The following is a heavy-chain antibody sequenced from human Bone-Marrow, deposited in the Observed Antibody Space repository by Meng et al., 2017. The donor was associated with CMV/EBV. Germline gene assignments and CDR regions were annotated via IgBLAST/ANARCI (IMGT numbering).Heavy chain of an antibody. Sequence: SETLSLTCTVSGGSISSSSYYWGWIRQPPGKGLEWIGSIYYSGSIYYNPSLKSRVTISVDTSKNQFSLKLSSVTAADTAVYYCAREMLAAGTRWFDPWGQGTLVTVSS. CDR2: IYYSGSI. CDR3: AREMLAAGTRWFDP. CDR1: GGSISSSSYY. V-gene: IGHV4-39*07. J-gene: IGHJ5*02. D-gene: IGHD6-13*01.